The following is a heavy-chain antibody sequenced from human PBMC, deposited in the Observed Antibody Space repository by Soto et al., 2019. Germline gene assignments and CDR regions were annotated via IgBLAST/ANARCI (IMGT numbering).Heavy chain of an antibody. J-gene: IGHJ3*02. CDR2: IYNSGST. Sequence: PSETLSLTCTVSGGSISSGDYYWSWIRQPPGKGLEWIGYIYNSGSTYYNPSLKSRVTISVDTSKNQFSLKLSSVTAADTAVYYCAREGGYGDYALKDSNLQYDAFDIWGQGTMVTVSS. CDR1: GGSISSGDYY. D-gene: IGHD4-17*01. V-gene: IGHV4-30-4*01. CDR3: AREGGYGDYALKDSNLQYDAFDI.